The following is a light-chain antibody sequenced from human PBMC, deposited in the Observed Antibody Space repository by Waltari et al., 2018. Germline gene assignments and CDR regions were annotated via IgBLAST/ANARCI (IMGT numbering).Light chain of an antibody. J-gene: IGKJ3*01. CDR3: QQYNSYPFT. CDR1: HDISNY. V-gene: IGKV1-16*02. CDR2: DAS. Sequence: DIQMTQSPSSLSASVGDRVTITCQASHDISNYLNWYQQKPGKAPKLLIYDASSLQSGVSSKFIGSGSGTDFTLTISSLQPEDFATYYCQQYNSYPFTFGPGTKVDLK.